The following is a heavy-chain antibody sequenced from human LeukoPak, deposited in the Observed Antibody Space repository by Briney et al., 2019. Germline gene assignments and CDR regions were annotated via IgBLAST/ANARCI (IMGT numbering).Heavy chain of an antibody. D-gene: IGHD4-17*01. V-gene: IGHV3-7*01. CDR1: GFTFNSLW. Sequence: GGSLRLSCAASGFTFNSLWTTWVPQGPGKGLEGGSNIKQGGSEKDYVDSVKGRLTVSTETAKTSLYVRRDSPSADATAVYYCERGPSYGDRVDYLASWGQGAKVTVSS. J-gene: IGHJ4*02. CDR3: ERGPSYGDRVDYLAS. CDR2: IKQGGSEK.